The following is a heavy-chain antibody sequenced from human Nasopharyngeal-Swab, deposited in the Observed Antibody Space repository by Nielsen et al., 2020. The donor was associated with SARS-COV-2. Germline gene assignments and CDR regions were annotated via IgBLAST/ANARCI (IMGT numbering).Heavy chain of an antibody. J-gene: IGHJ6*02. Sequence: VRQAPGKGLEWIGEIHHSGSTTYNPSLKSRVTISIDKSKNQLSLRVTSVTAADTAVYYCARGTTGVLDVWGQGTTVTVSS. CDR2: IHHSGST. CDR3: ARGTTGVLDV. D-gene: IGHD7-27*01. V-gene: IGHV4-4*02.